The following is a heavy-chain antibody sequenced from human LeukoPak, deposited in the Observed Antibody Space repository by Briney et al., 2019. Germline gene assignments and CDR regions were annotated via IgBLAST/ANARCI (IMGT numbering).Heavy chain of an antibody. D-gene: IGHD3-22*01. J-gene: IGHJ4*02. CDR2: ISYDGSNK. CDR3: AKESYYDSSGYYYPYFDY. V-gene: IGHV3-30*18. CDR1: GFTFSSYG. Sequence: PGGSLRLSCAASGFTFSSYGMHWVRQAPGKGLEWVAVISYDGSNKYYADSVKGRFTISRDNSKNTLYLQMNSLRAEDTAVYYCAKESYYDSSGYYYPYFDYWGQGILVTVSS.